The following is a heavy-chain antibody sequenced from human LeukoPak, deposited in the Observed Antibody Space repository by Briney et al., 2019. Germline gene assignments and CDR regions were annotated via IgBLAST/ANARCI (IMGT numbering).Heavy chain of an antibody. V-gene: IGHV4-39*07. J-gene: IGHJ4*02. CDR3: ARTLGARGV. CDR1: GGSISSSSYY. D-gene: IGHD1-26*01. Sequence: SETLSLTCTVSGGSISSSSYYWSWIRQPPGKGLEWIGEINHSGSTNYNPSLKSRVTISVDTSKNQFSLKLSSVTAADTAVYYCARTLGARGVWGQGTLVTVSS. CDR2: INHSGST.